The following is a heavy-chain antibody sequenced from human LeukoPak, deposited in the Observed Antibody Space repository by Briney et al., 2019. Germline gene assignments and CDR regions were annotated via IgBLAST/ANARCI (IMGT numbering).Heavy chain of an antibody. CDR2: IYYSGST. J-gene: IGHJ5*02. CDR3: ARGKKYGLNWFDP. Sequence: SETLSLTCTVSGGSISSYYWSWIRQPPGKGLEWVGYIYYSGSTNYNPSLKSRVTISVDTSKNQFSLKLSSVTAADTAVYYCARGKKYGLNWFDPWGQGTLVTVSS. D-gene: IGHD2-2*01. CDR1: GGSISSYY. V-gene: IGHV4-59*01.